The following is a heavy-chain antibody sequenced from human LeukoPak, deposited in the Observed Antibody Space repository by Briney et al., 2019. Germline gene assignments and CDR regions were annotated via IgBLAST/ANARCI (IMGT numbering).Heavy chain of an antibody. J-gene: IGHJ4*02. CDR1: GGSISSSSYY. V-gene: IGHV4-39*07. Sequence: PSETLSLTCTVSGGSISSSSYYWGWIRQPPGKGLEWIGSIYYSGSTYYNPSLKSRVTISVDTSKNQFSLKLSSVTAADTAVYYCARGGVITIIQWGQGTLVTVSS. CDR3: ARGGVITIIQ. CDR2: IYYSGST. D-gene: IGHD3-22*01.